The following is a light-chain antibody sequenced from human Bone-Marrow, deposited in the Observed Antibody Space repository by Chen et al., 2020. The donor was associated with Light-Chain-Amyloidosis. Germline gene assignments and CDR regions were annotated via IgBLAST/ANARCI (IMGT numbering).Light chain of an antibody. Sequence: QSVLTQPPSTSGTPGQRVTISCSGSSSNIGRNTVSWYQQLPGAAPKLLIYSNNQRPSGVPDRFSGSKSGTSASLAISGLQSGDEADYYCATWDDTLSGPVVGGGTKVTVL. CDR1: SSNIGRNT. CDR2: SNN. CDR3: ATWDDTLSGPV. J-gene: IGLJ2*01. V-gene: IGLV1-44*01.